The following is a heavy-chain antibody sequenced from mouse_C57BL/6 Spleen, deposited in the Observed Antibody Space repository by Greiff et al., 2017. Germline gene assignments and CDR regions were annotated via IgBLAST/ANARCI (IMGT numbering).Heavy chain of an antibody. CDR2: IDPSDSYT. CDR1: GYTFTSYW. D-gene: IGHD2-3*01. J-gene: IGHJ4*01. Sequence: QVQLQQPGAELVMPGASVKLSCKASGYTFTSYWMHWVKQRPGQGLEWIGEIDPSDSYTNYNQKFKGKSTLTVDKSSSTAYMQLSSLTSEDSAVYYCARRGWLLRYYAMDYWGQGISVTVSS. V-gene: IGHV1-69*01. CDR3: ARRGWLLRYYAMDY.